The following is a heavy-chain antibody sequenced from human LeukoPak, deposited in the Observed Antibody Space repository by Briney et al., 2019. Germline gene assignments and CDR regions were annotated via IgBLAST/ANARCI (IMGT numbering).Heavy chain of an antibody. Sequence: PSEALSLTCTVSGGSISSYYWSWIRQPPGKGLEWIGYIYYSGSTNYNPSLKSRVTISVDTSKNQFSLKLSSVTAADTAVYYCAREVGSGGYFDYWGHGTLVTVSS. CDR2: IYYSGST. J-gene: IGHJ4*01. D-gene: IGHD6-19*01. V-gene: IGHV4-59*01. CDR3: AREVGSGGYFDY. CDR1: GGSISSYY.